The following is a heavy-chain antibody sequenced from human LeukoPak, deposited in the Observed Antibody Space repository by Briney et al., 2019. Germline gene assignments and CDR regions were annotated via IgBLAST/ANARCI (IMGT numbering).Heavy chain of an antibody. V-gene: IGHV1-24*01. Sequence: ASVKVSCKASGYTFTSYYMHWVRQAPGKGLEWMGGFDPEDGETIYAQKFQGRVTMTEDTSTDTAYMELSSLRSEDTAVYYCATDAGATGRRTHQLPFDYWGQGTLVTVSS. CDR3: ATDAGATGRRTHQLPFDY. J-gene: IGHJ4*02. CDR1: GYTFTSYY. CDR2: FDPEDGET. D-gene: IGHD1-26*01.